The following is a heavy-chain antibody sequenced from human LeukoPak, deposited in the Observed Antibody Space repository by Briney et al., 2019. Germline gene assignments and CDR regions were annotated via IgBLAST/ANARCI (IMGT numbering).Heavy chain of an antibody. Sequence: SETLSLTCSVSGGSISSYFWSWIRQPPGKGLEWIAYISNNGSTNYNPSLKSRVTISVDTSKTQFSLKLSSVTAADTAVYYCVRDLIGYYDYVWGSYPKNYYFDYWGQGTLVTVSS. D-gene: IGHD3-16*02. J-gene: IGHJ4*02. CDR2: ISNNGST. CDR3: VRDLIGYYDYVWGSYPKNYYFDY. CDR1: GGSISSYF. V-gene: IGHV4-59*12.